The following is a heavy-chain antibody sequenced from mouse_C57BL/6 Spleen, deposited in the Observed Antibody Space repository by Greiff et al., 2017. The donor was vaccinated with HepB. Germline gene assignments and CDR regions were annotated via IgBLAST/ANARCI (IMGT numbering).Heavy chain of an antibody. CDR1: GFTFSSYA. Sequence: EVQRVESGGGLVKPGGSLKLSCAASGFTFSSYAMSWVRQTPEKRLEWVATISDGGSYTYYPDNVKGRFTISRDNAKNNLYLQMSHLKSEDTAMYYCARGEDYGSSYVGDYWGQGTTLTVSS. CDR2: ISDGGSYT. D-gene: IGHD1-1*01. CDR3: ARGEDYGSSYVGDY. V-gene: IGHV5-4*01. J-gene: IGHJ2*01.